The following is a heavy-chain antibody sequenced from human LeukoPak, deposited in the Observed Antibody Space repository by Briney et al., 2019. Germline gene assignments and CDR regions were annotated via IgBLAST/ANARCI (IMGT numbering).Heavy chain of an antibody. Sequence: SGPTLVNPTQTLTLTCTISGFSLSTGGVGVGWIRQPPGKALEWLALIYWDDNKRYIPSLKSRLTITKDTSKNQVVLTMTNMDPVDTATYYCAQYSSTYNWFDPWGQGTLVTVSS. J-gene: IGHJ5*02. CDR2: IYWDDNK. CDR3: AQYSSTYNWFDP. CDR1: GFSLSTGGVG. D-gene: IGHD6-13*01. V-gene: IGHV2-5*02.